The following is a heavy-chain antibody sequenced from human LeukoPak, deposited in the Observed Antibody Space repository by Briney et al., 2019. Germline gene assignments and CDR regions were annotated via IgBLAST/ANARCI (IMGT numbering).Heavy chain of an antibody. Sequence: SVKVSCKASGGTFSSYAISWVRQAPGQGLEWMGRIIPILGTANYAQKLQGRVTITADKSTSTAYMELSSLRSEDTAVYYCARDGGAHSSGWYFDYWGQGTLVTVSS. D-gene: IGHD6-19*01. CDR3: ARDGGAHSSGWYFDY. J-gene: IGHJ4*02. CDR1: GGTFSSYA. CDR2: IIPILGTA. V-gene: IGHV1-69*04.